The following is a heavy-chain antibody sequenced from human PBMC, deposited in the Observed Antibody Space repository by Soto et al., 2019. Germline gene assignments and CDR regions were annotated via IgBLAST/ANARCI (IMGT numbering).Heavy chain of an antibody. CDR1: GFIFSSYG. CDR3: APRSVVGVIVVGPSGGRGEY. V-gene: IGHV3-30*03. D-gene: IGHD2-2*01. Sequence: QEQLVQSGGGVVQPGRSLRLSCAASGFIFSSYGMHWVRQAPGKGLEWVAVISYDGSNEYYADSVQGRLTISRDNHKQTLYLKTSSLSPVDTAVYFGAPRSVVGVIVVGPSGGRGEYWGQAPLVTVSS. J-gene: IGHJ1*01. CDR2: ISYDGSNE.